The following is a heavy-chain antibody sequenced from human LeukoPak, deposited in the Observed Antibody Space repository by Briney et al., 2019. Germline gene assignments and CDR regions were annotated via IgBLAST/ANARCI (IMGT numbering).Heavy chain of an antibody. Sequence: GGSLRLSCAASGFTFSSYGMHWVRQAPGKGLEWVAVLWYDGSNKYYADSVKGRFTISRDNSKNTLYLQMNSLRAEDTAVYYCARVPYYYDSSGYYSFDYWGQGTLVTVSS. CDR1: GFTFSSYG. CDR3: ARVPYYYDSSGYYSFDY. J-gene: IGHJ4*02. V-gene: IGHV3-33*01. D-gene: IGHD3-22*01. CDR2: LWYDGSNK.